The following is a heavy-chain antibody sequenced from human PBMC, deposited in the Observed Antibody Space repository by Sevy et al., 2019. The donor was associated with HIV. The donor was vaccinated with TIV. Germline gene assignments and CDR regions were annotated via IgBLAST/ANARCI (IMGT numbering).Heavy chain of an antibody. CDR3: TRNSR. CDR2: INTDGSVK. CDR1: GFTFSSYW. V-gene: IGHV3-7*01. Sequence: GGSLRLSCRGSGFTFSSYWMSWVRRAPGKGLEWVANINTDGSVKSYVDSVRGRVTISRDNAKRSLYLQMISLTTEDTAVYYCTRNSRWGQGTLVTVSS. J-gene: IGHJ4*02.